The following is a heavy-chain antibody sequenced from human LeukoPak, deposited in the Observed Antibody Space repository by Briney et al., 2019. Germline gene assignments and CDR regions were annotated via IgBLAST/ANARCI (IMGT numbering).Heavy chain of an antibody. CDR2: INQDGSDK. D-gene: IGHD3-10*01. Sequence: PGGSLRLSCAASGFSLSNYWMSWVRQAPGKGLEWVANINQDGSDKYYVDSVLGRFTLSKDHAKNSVYLQMNSLRPEDTAIYYCAWYGVTHGLDVWGQGTTVSVSS. V-gene: IGHV3-7*01. CDR3: AWYGVTHGLDV. CDR1: GFSLSNYW. J-gene: IGHJ6*02.